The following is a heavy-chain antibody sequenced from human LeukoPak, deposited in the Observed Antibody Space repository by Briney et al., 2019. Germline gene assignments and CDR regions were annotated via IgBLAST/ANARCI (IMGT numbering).Heavy chain of an antibody. Sequence: PGGSLRLSCAASGFTFSDYYMSWIRQAPGKGLEWVSYISSSGSTIYYADSVKGRFTISRDNAKNSLYLQMNSLRAEDTAVYYCARDLSSSLAAAGIDYWGQGTLVTVSS. CDR2: ISSSGSTI. D-gene: IGHD6-13*01. V-gene: IGHV3-11*04. J-gene: IGHJ4*02. CDR3: ARDLSSSLAAAGIDY. CDR1: GFTFSDYY.